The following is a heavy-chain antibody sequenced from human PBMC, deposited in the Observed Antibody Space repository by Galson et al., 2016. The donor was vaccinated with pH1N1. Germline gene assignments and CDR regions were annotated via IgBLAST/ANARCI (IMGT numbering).Heavy chain of an antibody. Sequence: CAISGDSVSSNSAAWHWIRQSPSRGLEWLGRTYYRSKWYNDYAVSVKSRITINPDTSKNQFSLQLNSVTPEDTAVYYCAIDVIAAAGIRGDQYYFDYWGQGTLVTVSS. J-gene: IGHJ4*02. D-gene: IGHD6-13*01. CDR3: AIDVIAAAGIRGDQYYFDY. CDR2: TYYRSKWYN. V-gene: IGHV6-1*01. CDR1: GDSVSSNSAA.